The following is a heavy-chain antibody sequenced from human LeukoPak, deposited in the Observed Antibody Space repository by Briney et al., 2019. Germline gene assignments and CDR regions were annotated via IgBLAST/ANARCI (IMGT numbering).Heavy chain of an antibody. V-gene: IGHV1-2*02. Sequence: ASVKVSCKASEYTFTGYYIHWVRQAPGQGLEWMGWIDPNTGDSNYVQKLQGRVTMTRDTSISSAYMQLSRLKSDDTAVYYCARPRREWLRYVGATLPPLRDSDDAFDIWGQGTMVTVSS. J-gene: IGHJ3*02. CDR1: EYTFTGYY. D-gene: IGHD1-26*01. CDR2: IDPNTGDS. CDR3: ARPRREWLRYVGATLPPLRDSDDAFDI.